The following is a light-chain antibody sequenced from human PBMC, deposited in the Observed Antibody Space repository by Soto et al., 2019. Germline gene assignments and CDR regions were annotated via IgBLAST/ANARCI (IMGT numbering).Light chain of an antibody. CDR2: EVI. J-gene: IGLJ3*02. CDR1: SGNVGAYNY. Sequence: HSALTQPASVSGSRGQSITISFTGTSGNVGAYNYVSWYQQHPGKAPKFMIYEVINRPSGVSNRFSGSKSGNTASLTISGLQAEDEADYYCSSYTSSRTWVFGGGTKLTVL. CDR3: SSYTSSRTWV. V-gene: IGLV2-14*01.